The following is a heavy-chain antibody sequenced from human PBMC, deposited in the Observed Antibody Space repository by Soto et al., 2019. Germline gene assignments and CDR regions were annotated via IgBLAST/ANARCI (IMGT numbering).Heavy chain of an antibody. CDR1: GYTFTSYA. V-gene: IGHV1-3*01. Sequence: GASVKVSCKASGYTFTSYAMHWVRQAPGQRLEWMGWINAGNGNTKYSQKFQGRVTITRDTSASTAYMELSSLRSEDTAVYYCASSLEYDIWYGAFDIWGQGTMVTVSS. D-gene: IGHD3-9*01. J-gene: IGHJ3*02. CDR2: INAGNGNT. CDR3: ASSLEYDIWYGAFDI.